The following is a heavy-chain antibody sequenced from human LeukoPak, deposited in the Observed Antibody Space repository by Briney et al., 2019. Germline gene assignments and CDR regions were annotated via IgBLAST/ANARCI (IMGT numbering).Heavy chain of an antibody. CDR1: GGTFSSYA. J-gene: IGHJ4*02. D-gene: IGHD3-22*01. V-gene: IGHV1-69*05. CDR2: IIPIFGTA. Sequence: SVKVSCMASGGTFSSYAISWVRQAPGQGLEWMGGIIPIFGTANYAQKFQGRVTITTDESTSTAYMELSSLRSEDTAVYYCAGEAPAYYYDSSGPGYYFDYWGQGTLVTVPS. CDR3: AGEAPAYYYDSSGPGYYFDY.